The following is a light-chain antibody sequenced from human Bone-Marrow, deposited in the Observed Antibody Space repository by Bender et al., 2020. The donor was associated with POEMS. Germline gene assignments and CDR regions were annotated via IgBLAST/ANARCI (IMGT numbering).Light chain of an antibody. J-gene: IGLJ2*01. CDR2: EVT. CDR1: STDVVSYNL. CDR3: SSYLASRSSVV. Sequence: QSALTQPASVSGSPGQSITISCTATSTDVVSYNLVSWYQHHPGKAPKLIISEVTKRPSGISNRFSGSKSGSTASLTISGLQADDEAYYYCSSYLASRSSVVFGGGTKLTVL. V-gene: IGLV2-23*02.